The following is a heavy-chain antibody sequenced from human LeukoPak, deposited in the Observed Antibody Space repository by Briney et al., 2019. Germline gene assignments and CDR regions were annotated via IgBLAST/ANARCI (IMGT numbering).Heavy chain of an antibody. V-gene: IGHV3-49*04. CDR1: GFTFSSYW. CDR2: IRSKAYGETA. CDR3: TRDRGAYSLYDY. J-gene: IGHJ4*02. D-gene: IGHD4-11*01. Sequence: GGSLRLSCAASGFTFSSYWMSWVRQAPGKGLEWVGFIRSKAYGETADYAASVKGRFTISRDDSKAIAYLQMNSLKTEDTAVYHCTRDRGAYSLYDYWGQGTLVTASS.